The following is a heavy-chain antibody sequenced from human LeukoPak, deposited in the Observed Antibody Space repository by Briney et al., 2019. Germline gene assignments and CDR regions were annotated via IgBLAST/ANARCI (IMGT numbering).Heavy chain of an antibody. V-gene: IGHV3-53*01. D-gene: IGHD3-9*01. J-gene: IGHJ4*02. CDR1: GFTVSSNY. CDR3: ARVSTMFWASFDY. Sequence: GGSLRLSCAASGFTVSSNYMSWVRQAPGKGLEWVSVIYSGGSTYYADSVKGRFTISRDNSKNTLYLQMNSLRAEDTAVYYCARVSTMFWASFDYWGQGTLVTVSS. CDR2: IYSGGST.